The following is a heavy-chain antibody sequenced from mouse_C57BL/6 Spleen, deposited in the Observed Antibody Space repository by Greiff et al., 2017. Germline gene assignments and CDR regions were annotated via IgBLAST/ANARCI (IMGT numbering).Heavy chain of an antibody. CDR1: GFTFSDYG. CDR3: ARIYDYDPWFAY. J-gene: IGHJ3*01. Sequence: EVKLVESGGGLVKPGGSLKLSCAASGFTFSDYGMHWVRQAPEKGLEWVAYISSGSSTIYYADTVKGRFTISRENAKNTLFLQMTSLRSEDTAMYYCARIYDYDPWFAYWGQGTLVTVSA. V-gene: IGHV5-17*01. CDR2: ISSGSSTI. D-gene: IGHD2-4*01.